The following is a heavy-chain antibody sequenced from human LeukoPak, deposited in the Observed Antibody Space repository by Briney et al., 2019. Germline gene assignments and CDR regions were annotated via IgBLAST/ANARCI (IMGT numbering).Heavy chain of an antibody. J-gene: IGHJ4*02. V-gene: IGHV4-39*01. D-gene: IGHD5-18*01. Sequence: SETLSLTCTVSGGSIGSSSYYWGWIRQPPGKGLEWIGSIYYSGSTYYNPSLKSRVTISVDTSKNQFSLKLSSVTAADTAVYYCASQIQLWRIDYWGQGTLVTVSS. CDR1: GGSIGSSSYY. CDR3: ASQIQLWRIDY. CDR2: IYYSGST.